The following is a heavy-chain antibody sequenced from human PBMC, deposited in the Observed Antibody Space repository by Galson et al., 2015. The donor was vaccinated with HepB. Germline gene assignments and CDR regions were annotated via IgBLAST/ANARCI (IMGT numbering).Heavy chain of an antibody. Sequence: ETLSLTCTVSGGSISSYYWSWIRQPPGKGLEWIGYIYYSGSTNYNPSLKSRVTISVDTSKNQFSLKLSSVTAADTAVYYCARTAGIAAAGYYYYGMDVWGQGTTVTASS. CDR3: ARTAGIAAAGYYYYGMDV. CDR2: IYYSGST. J-gene: IGHJ6*02. V-gene: IGHV4-59*01. D-gene: IGHD6-13*01. CDR1: GGSISSYY.